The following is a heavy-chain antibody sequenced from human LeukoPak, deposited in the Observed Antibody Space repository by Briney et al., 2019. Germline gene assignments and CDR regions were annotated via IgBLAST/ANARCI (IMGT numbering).Heavy chain of an antibody. D-gene: IGHD3-16*01. V-gene: IGHV3-21*01. CDR3: ARDRPLGGVLDFDY. CDR1: GFTFSSYS. Sequence: PGGSLRLSCAASGFTFSSYSMNWVRQAPGKGLEWVSSVSSSSSYIYYADSVKGRFTISRDNSKNTLYLQMNSLRADDTAVYYCARDRPLGGVLDFDYWGQGTLVTVSS. J-gene: IGHJ4*02. CDR2: VSSSSSYI.